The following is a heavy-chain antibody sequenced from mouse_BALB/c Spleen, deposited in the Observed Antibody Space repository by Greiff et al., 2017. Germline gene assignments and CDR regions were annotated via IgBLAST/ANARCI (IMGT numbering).Heavy chain of an antibody. CDR2: ISSGGGST. CDR3: ARSITTSRFAY. V-gene: IGHV5-12-1*01. D-gene: IGHD2-4*01. CDR1: GFAFSSYD. Sequence: EVQLVESGGGLVKPGGSLKLSCAASGFAFSSYDMSWVRQTPEKRLEWVAYISSGGGSTYYPDTVKGRFTISRDNAKNTLYLQMSSLKSEDTAMYYCARSITTSRFAYWGQGTLVTVSA. J-gene: IGHJ3*01.